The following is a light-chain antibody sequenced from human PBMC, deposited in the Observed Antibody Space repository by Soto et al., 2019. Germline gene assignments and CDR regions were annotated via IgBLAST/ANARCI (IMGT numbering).Light chain of an antibody. CDR1: QNIRTY. CDR2: SAS. CDR3: QQSFSFPWT. J-gene: IGKJ1*01. Sequence: DIQMTQSPSSLSASVGDSVTFTCRASQNIRTYLNWYRQKPGKAPDLLIYSASNLQSGVPSRFSGSGSGTDFTLTITSLQADDFATYFCQQSFSFPWTFGQGTKVA. V-gene: IGKV1-39*01.